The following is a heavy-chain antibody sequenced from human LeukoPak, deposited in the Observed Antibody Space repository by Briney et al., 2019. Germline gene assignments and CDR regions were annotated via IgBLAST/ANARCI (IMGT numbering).Heavy chain of an antibody. CDR3: AREAVAGRRSTWFDP. Sequence: SVKVSCKASGGTFSSYAISWVRQAPGQGLEWMGGIIPIFGTANYAQKFQGRVTITADESTSTAYMELSSLRSEDTAVYYCAREAVAGRRSTWFDPWGQGTLVTVSS. D-gene: IGHD6-19*01. CDR1: GGTFSSYA. V-gene: IGHV1-69*13. CDR2: IIPIFGTA. J-gene: IGHJ5*02.